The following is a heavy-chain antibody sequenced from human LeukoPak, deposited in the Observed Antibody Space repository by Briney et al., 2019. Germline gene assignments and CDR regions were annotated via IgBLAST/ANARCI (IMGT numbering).Heavy chain of an antibody. CDR1: GFTFTSSA. CDR2: SVVGSGNT. Sequence: GTSVKLSCKASGFTFTSSAVQWVRQARGQGLEWIGWSVVGSGNTNYAQKFQERVTINRDMSTSTAYMELSSLRSEDTAVYYCATDDVTTGTKTALGYWGQGTLVTVSS. CDR3: ATDDVTTGTKTALGY. V-gene: IGHV1-58*01. J-gene: IGHJ4*02. D-gene: IGHD1-1*01.